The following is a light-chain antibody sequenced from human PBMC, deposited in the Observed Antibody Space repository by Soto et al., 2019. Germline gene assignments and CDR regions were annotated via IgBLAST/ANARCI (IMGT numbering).Light chain of an antibody. V-gene: IGLV3-1*01. CDR3: QAWDSSTLYV. J-gene: IGLJ1*01. CDR1: KLGDKY. CDR2: QDS. Sequence: SYELTQPPSVSVSPGQTDSITCSGDKLGDKYACWYQQKPGQSPVLVIYQDSKRPSGIPERFSGSNSGNTATLTISGTQAMDEADYYCQAWDSSTLYVFGTGTKLTVL.